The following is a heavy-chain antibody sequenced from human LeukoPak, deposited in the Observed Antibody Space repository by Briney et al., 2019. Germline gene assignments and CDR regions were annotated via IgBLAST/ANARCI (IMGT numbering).Heavy chain of an antibody. CDR2: ISSSSSYI. J-gene: IGHJ4*02. D-gene: IGHD6-13*01. CDR3: ASGGFIAAAFDY. CDR1: GFTFSSYS. Sequence: GGSLRLSCAASGFTFSSYSMNWVRQAPGKGLEWVSSISSSSSYIYYADSVKGRFTISRDNAKNSLYLQMNSLRAEDTSVYYCASGGFIAAAFDYWGQGTLVTVSS. V-gene: IGHV3-21*01.